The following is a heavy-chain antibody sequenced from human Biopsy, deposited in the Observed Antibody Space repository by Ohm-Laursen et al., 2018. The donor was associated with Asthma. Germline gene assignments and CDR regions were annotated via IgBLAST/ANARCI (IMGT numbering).Heavy chain of an antibody. Sequence: TLSFTCRVYGGSISSFYWSWIRQSPEKGLEWMGNVYWTGSTNYNPSLKSRITMSVDTSKNRMFLELTSVTAADTAIYYCVRAVRNEQWLAPFDYWGQGKPVTVSS. CDR2: VYWTGST. D-gene: IGHD6-19*01. V-gene: IGHV4-59*01. J-gene: IGHJ4*02. CDR1: GGSISSFY. CDR3: VRAVRNEQWLAPFDY.